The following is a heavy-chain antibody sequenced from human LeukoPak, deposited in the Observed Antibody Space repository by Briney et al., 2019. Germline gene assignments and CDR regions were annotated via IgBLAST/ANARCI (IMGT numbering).Heavy chain of an antibody. V-gene: IGHV3-33*01. CDR1: GFTFSSYG. D-gene: IGHD5-18*01. Sequence: GGSLRLSCAASGFTFSSYGMHWVRQAPGKGLEWVAVIWYDGSNKYYADSVKGRFTISRDNSKYTLYLQMNSLRAEDTAVYYCARDRSRGYSYGYYFDYWGQGTLVTVSS. CDR3: ARDRSRGYSYGYYFDY. CDR2: IWYDGSNK. J-gene: IGHJ4*02.